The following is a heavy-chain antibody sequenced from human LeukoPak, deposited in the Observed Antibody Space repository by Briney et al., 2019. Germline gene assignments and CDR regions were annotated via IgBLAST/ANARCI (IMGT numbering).Heavy chain of an antibody. J-gene: IGHJ5*02. CDR3: ARGRIIAVPGTDWFDP. V-gene: IGHV1-2*02. D-gene: IGHD6-19*01. CDR2: INPNTGET. Sequence: ASVKVSCKASGNTFTGNFMHWLRQAPGQGLEWMGWINPNTGETNYAQNFQDRVTMTRDTSITTVYMELSRLTSGDTAVYYCARGRIIAVPGTDWFDPWGQGTLVTVPS. CDR1: GNTFTGNF.